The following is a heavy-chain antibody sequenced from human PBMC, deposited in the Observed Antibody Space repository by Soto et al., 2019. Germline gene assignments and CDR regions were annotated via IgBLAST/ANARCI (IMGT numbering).Heavy chain of an antibody. V-gene: IGHV1-69*13. CDR1: GGTFSSYA. Sequence: SVKVSCKASGGTFSSYAISWVRQAPGQGLEWMGGIIPIFGTANYAQKFQGRVTITADESTSTAYMELSSLRSEDTAVYYCARVPRERYGSGSYQYSSGMDFWDQGTTGTVS. CDR3: ARVPRERYGSGSYQYSSGMDF. CDR2: IIPIFGTA. J-gene: IGHJ6*02. D-gene: IGHD3-10*01.